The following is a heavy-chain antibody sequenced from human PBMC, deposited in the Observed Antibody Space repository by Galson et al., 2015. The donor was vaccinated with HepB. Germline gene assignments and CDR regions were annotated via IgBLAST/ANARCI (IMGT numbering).Heavy chain of an antibody. D-gene: IGHD3-10*01. V-gene: IGHV3-23*01. Sequence: SLRLSCAASGFTFSSYAMSWVRQAPGKGLEWVSAISGSGGSTYYADSVKGRFTISRDNSKNTLYLQMNSLRAEDTAVYYCAKGWGYYGSGSGMDVWGQGTTVTVSS. J-gene: IGHJ6*02. CDR1: GFTFSSYA. CDR2: ISGSGGST. CDR3: AKGWGYYGSGSGMDV.